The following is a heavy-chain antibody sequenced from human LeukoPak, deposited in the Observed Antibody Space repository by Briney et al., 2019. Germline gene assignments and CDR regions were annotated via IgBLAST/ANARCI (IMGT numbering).Heavy chain of an antibody. D-gene: IGHD6-6*01. Sequence: SVKVSCKASGGTFSSYAISWVRQALGQGLEWMGGIIPIFGTANYAQKFQGRVTITADESTSTAYMELSSLRSEDTAVYYCARVGGIAARPGSYYYYYYMDVWGKGTTVTVSS. J-gene: IGHJ6*03. V-gene: IGHV1-69*13. CDR2: IIPIFGTA. CDR1: GGTFSSYA. CDR3: ARVGGIAARPGSYYYYYYMDV.